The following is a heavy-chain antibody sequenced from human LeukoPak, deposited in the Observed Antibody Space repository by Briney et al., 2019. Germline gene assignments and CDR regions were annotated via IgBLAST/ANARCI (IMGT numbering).Heavy chain of an antibody. V-gene: IGHV5-51*01. D-gene: IGHD5-12*01. CDR1: GYSFTSYW. Sequence: GASLQISCKGSGYSFTSYWIGWVRQLPGKGLEWMGIIYPGDSDTRYSPSFQGQVTISADKSISTAYLQWSSLKASDTAMYYCARRPRGYSGYDPPSHFDYWGQGTLVTVSS. CDR3: ARRPRGYSGYDPPSHFDY. J-gene: IGHJ4*02. CDR2: IYPGDSDT.